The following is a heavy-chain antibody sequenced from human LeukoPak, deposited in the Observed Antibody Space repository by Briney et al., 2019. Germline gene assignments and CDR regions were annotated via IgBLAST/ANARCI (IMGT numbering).Heavy chain of an antibody. CDR1: GYTFTVYY. CDR3: AREVRSGARLFGY. CDR2: INPNSGGT. D-gene: IGHD3-10*01. V-gene: IGHV1-2*02. J-gene: IGHJ4*02. Sequence: ASVTVSFKASGYTFTVYYMHWVRQAPGQGSEWMGWINPNSGGTNYAQKFQGRGSITRDTAIRKAYMELRRLRSDDTAVYYCAREVRSGARLFGYWGQGTLVTVSS.